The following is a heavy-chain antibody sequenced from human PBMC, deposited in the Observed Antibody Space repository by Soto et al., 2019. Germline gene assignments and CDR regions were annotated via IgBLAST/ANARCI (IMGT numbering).Heavy chain of an antibody. CDR3: AREIGYYDYVWGSYRSLYGMDV. CDR1: GGSISRGGYY. V-gene: IGHV4-31*03. CDR2: IYYSGST. J-gene: IGHJ6*02. D-gene: IGHD3-16*02. Sequence: QVQLQESGPGLVKPSQTLSLTCTVSGGSISRGGYYWSWIRQHPGKGLEWIGYIYYSGSTYYNPSLKSRVTISVDTSKNQFSLKLSSVTAADTAVYYCAREIGYYDYVWGSYRSLYGMDVWGQGTTVTVSS.